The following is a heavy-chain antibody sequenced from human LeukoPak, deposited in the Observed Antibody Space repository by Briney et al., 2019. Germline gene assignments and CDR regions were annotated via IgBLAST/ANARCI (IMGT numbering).Heavy chain of an antibody. Sequence: PGGSLRLSCAASGFNLGSYGMSWVRQAPGKGLEWVSSISNDGGGTFSADSVRGRFTISRDNSKNTLFLQMDSQRAEDTALYFCAKGSSGYFFDHWGQGSLVTVSS. V-gene: IGHV3-23*01. CDR3: AKGSSGYFFDH. CDR2: ISNDGGGT. CDR1: GFNLGSYG. D-gene: IGHD3-22*01. J-gene: IGHJ4*02.